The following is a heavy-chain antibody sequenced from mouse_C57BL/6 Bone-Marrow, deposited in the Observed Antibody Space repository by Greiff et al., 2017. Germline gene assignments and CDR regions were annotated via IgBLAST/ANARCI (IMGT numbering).Heavy chain of an antibody. V-gene: IGHV1-81*01. CDR3: ARSGYHEGYFDV. Sequence: QVHVKQSGAELARPGASVKLSCKASGYTFTSYGISWVKQRTGQGLEWIGEIYPRSGNTYYNEKFKGKATLTADKSSSTAYMELRRLTSEDSAVYFCARSGYHEGYFDVWGTGTTVTVSS. J-gene: IGHJ1*03. D-gene: IGHD2-2*01. CDR1: GYTFTSYG. CDR2: IYPRSGNT.